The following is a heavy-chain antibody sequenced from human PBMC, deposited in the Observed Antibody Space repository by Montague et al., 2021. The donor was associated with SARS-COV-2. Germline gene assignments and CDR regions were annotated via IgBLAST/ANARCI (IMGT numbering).Heavy chain of an antibody. J-gene: IGHJ6*03. CDR1: GGSISSGGYY. CDR2: IYYSGST. V-gene: IGHV4-31*03. CDR3: ASTYGGNFGYYYYYMDV. Sequence: TLSLTCTVSGGSISSGGYYWSWIRPHPGKGLEWIGYIYYSGSTYYNPSLKSRVTISVDTSKNQFSLKLSSVTAADTAVYYCASTYGGNFGYYYYYMDVWGQGTTVTVSS. D-gene: IGHD4-23*01.